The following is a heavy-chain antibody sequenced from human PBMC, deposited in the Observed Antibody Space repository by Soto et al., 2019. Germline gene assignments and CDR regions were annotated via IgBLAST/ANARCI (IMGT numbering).Heavy chain of an antibody. J-gene: IGHJ4*02. CDR2: IIPVFDTV. Sequence: SVKVSCKASGYTFTSYGISWVRQAPGQGLEWMGGIIPVFDTVYYAQKFQGRVTITADESTNTAYMEHSSLRSEDTAMYYCARGGSGYVWFNEFWGQGTLVTVSS. V-gene: IGHV1-69*13. CDR3: ARGGSGYVWFNEF. D-gene: IGHD3-22*01. CDR1: GYTFTSYG.